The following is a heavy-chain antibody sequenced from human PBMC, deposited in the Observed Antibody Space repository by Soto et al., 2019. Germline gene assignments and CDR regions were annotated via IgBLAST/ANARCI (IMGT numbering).Heavy chain of an antibody. CDR2: INPFDDST. D-gene: IGHD2-21*01. V-gene: IGHV1-46*01. CDR1: GYTFTSYY. CDR3: ARVFPGGDCYSFKSCNAFDI. Sequence: GASVKVSCKASGYTFTSYYIHWVRQAPGEGLEWLGVINPFDDSTIYAQRFQGRVTMTTDTSTSTAFMEVRSLRSDDTAVYYCARVFPGGDCYSFKSCNAFDIWGQGTMVTVSS. J-gene: IGHJ3*02.